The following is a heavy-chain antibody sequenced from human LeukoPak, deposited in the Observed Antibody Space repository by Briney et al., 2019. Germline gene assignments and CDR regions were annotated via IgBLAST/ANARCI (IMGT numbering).Heavy chain of an antibody. CDR1: GITLTYDW. CDR3: TKERYCASTTCPGAFDL. J-gene: IGHJ3*01. CDR2: IKSKTYGETT. Sequence: PGGSLRLSCAASGITLTYDWMSWVRQAPGKGLEWVGRIKSKTYGETTDYAAPVKGRFTVSRDDSKNMVALQMNSLKTEDTALYYCTKERYCASTTCPGAFDLWGQGTMVTVSS. V-gene: IGHV3-15*01. D-gene: IGHD2-2*01.